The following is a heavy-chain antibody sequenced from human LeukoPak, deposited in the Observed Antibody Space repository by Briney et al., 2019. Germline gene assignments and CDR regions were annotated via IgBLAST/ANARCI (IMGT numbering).Heavy chain of an antibody. D-gene: IGHD3-10*01. CDR2: IRYDGSNK. Sequence: GGSLRLSCAAPGFTFSSYGMHWIRQAPGKGLEWVAFIRYDGSNKYYADSVKGRFTISRDNSKNTLYLQMNSLRAEDTAVYYCARGPYGSGSYRFDYWGQGTLVTVSS. J-gene: IGHJ4*02. CDR1: GFTFSSYG. V-gene: IGHV3-30*02. CDR3: ARGPYGSGSYRFDY.